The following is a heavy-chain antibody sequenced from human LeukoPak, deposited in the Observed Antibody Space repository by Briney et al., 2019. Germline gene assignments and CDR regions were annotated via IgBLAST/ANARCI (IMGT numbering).Heavy chain of an antibody. Sequence: SETLSLTCAVYGGSFSGYYWSWIRQPPGKGLEWIGEINHSGSTNYNPSLKSRVTISVDTSKNQFSLKLSSVTAADTAVYYCARHSFDCSSTSCYPYYYYGMDVWGQGTAVTVSS. CDR3: ARHSFDCSSTSCYPYYYYGMDV. V-gene: IGHV4-34*01. J-gene: IGHJ6*02. CDR2: INHSGST. D-gene: IGHD2-2*01. CDR1: GGSFSGYY.